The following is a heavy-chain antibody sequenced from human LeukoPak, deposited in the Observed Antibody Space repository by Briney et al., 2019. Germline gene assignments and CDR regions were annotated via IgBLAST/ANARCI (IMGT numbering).Heavy chain of an antibody. CDR1: GFTFDDFA. CDR2: ISWNSGTI. D-gene: IGHD4/OR15-4a*01. J-gene: IGHJ4*02. Sequence: GRSLRLSCAASGFTFDDFAMHWVRQAPGKGLEWVSGISWNSGTIGYADSVKGRFTISRDNAKDSLYLQMNSLRAEDTAVYYCVRGQGAFGYWGQGTLVTVSS. CDR3: VRGQGAFGY. V-gene: IGHV3-9*01.